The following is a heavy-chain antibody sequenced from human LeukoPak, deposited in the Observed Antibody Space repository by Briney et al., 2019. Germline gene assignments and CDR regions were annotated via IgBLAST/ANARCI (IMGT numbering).Heavy chain of an antibody. V-gene: IGHV4-30-2*01. CDR1: GGSISSGGYY. CDR2: IYHSGST. J-gene: IGHJ3*02. D-gene: IGHD3-3*01. Sequence: SETLSLTCTVSGGSISSGGYYWSWIRQPPGKGLEWIGYIYHSGSTYYNPSLKSRVTISVDRSKNQFSLKLSSVTAADTAVYYCARSGALRFPAYDAFDIWGQGTMVTVSS. CDR3: ARSGALRFPAYDAFDI.